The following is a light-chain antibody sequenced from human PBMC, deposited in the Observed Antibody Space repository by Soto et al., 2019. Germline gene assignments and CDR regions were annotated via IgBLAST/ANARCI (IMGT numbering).Light chain of an antibody. V-gene: IGKV3-20*01. CDR2: GAI. CDR3: QQYHSPPLT. Sequence: DIVLRQSPGTLSLSPGQRATLSCRASQNIRSNYIAWFQQKPGQPPRLLIYGAINRATGIPARFSGSGSGTEFTLTISSLESEDFVVYYCQQYHSPPLTFGPRTKVDI. CDR1: QNIRSNY. J-gene: IGKJ1*01.